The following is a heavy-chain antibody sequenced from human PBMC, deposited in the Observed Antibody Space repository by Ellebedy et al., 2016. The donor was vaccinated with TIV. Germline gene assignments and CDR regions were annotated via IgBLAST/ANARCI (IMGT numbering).Heavy chain of an antibody. CDR3: ARRASYGDYAVQVNNWFDP. V-gene: IGHV3-7*01. CDR2: IRQDGDEK. D-gene: IGHD4-17*01. J-gene: IGHJ5*02. Sequence: GESLKISCTASGFSFSNYWMSWVRQAPGKGLEWVANIRQDGDEKYYVDSVKGRFTVSRDNAKNSLYLQMNGLRAEDTAVYYCARRASYGDYAVQVNNWFDPWGQGTLVTVSS. CDR1: GFSFSNYW.